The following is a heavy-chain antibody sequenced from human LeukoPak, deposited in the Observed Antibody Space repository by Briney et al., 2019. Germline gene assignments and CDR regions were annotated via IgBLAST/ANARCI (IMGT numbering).Heavy chain of an antibody. D-gene: IGHD3-22*01. V-gene: IGHV3-33*06. J-gene: IGHJ6*02. CDR2: IWYDGSNK. CDR3: AKDTDYDTSGSGYFHYYYGMDV. CDR1: GFTFSSYG. Sequence: GRSLRLSCAASGFTFSSYGMHWVRQAPGKGLEWVAVIWYDGSNKYYADSVKGRFTISRDNSKNTVYLQMNSLRSEDTAVYYCAKDTDYDTSGSGYFHYYYGMDVWGQGTTVTVSS.